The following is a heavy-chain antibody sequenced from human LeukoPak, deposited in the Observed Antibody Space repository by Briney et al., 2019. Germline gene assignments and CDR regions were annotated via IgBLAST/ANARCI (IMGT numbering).Heavy chain of an antibody. Sequence: GGSLRLSCAASGFTFSSYAMSWVRQAPGKGLEWVSAISGSGGSTYYADSVKGRFTISRDNSKNTLYLQMNSLRAEDTAVYYCAKDVLQGYSSSWFILYDAFDIWGQGTMVTVSS. V-gene: IGHV3-23*01. CDR1: GFTFSSYA. J-gene: IGHJ3*02. CDR2: ISGSGGST. D-gene: IGHD2-2*01. CDR3: AKDVLQGYSSSWFILYDAFDI.